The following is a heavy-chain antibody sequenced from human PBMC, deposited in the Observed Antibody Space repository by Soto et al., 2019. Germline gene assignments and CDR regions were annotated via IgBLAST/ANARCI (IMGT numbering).Heavy chain of an antibody. V-gene: IGHV3-23*01. D-gene: IGHD1-1*01. J-gene: IGHJ4*02. CDR1: VFPLRPYG. CDR2: FSGGSGTT. Sequence: VQLLESGGGLVQPGGSLRLSCIVSVFPLRPYGVTWVRQVPGKGLEWVSGFSGGSGTTHYRDSVKGRFTISRDDPRSTVYLQMNSLGVDDTAVYYCTRWNGYGDHWGRGTLVTVSS. CDR3: TRWNGYGDH.